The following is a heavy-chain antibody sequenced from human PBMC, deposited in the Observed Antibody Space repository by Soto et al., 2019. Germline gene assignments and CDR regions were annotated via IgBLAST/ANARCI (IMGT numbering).Heavy chain of an antibody. D-gene: IGHD3-22*01. J-gene: IGHJ5*02. CDR3: ARVGPWVPYYYDSSPYTFENWFDP. CDR1: GGSFDGYY. Sequence: PSETLSLTCALYGGSFDGYYWSWIRQSPGKGLEWIGSIYHGGSTYYNPSLNSRVTLSIDMTNNHVSLILNSVTAADTAVYYCARVGPWVPYYYDSSPYTFENWFDPWGQGTLVTVSS. CDR2: IYHGGST. V-gene: IGHV4-34*01.